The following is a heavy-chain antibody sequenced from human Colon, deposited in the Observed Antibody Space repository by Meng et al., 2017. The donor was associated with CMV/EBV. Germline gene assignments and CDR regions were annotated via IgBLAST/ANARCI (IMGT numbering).Heavy chain of an antibody. Sequence: GESLKISCAGSGFTFSNHKMNWVRQAPGKGLEWVSSISSSGSDMYYADSGKGRFTISRDNAKNSLYLQINSLRVEDTAVYYCARGGYPRGRSPIDYWGQGTLVTVSS. J-gene: IGHJ4*02. CDR1: GFTFSNHK. D-gene: IGHD1-1*01. V-gene: IGHV3-21*01. CDR2: ISSSGSDM. CDR3: ARGGYPRGRSPIDY.